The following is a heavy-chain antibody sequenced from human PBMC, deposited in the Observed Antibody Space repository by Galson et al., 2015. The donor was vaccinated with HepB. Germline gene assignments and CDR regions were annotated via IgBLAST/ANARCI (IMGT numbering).Heavy chain of an antibody. CDR2: IYPGDSDT. CDR3: ARLGHGDSSGYGYYYYGMDV. Sequence: QSGAEVKKPGESLKISCKGSGYSFTSYWIGWVRQMPGKGLEWMGIIYPGDSDTRYSPSFQGQVTISADKSISTAYLQWSSLKASDTAMYYCARLGHGDSSGYGYYYYGMDVWGQGTTVTVSS. V-gene: IGHV5-51*01. J-gene: IGHJ6*02. D-gene: IGHD3-22*01. CDR1: GYSFTSYW.